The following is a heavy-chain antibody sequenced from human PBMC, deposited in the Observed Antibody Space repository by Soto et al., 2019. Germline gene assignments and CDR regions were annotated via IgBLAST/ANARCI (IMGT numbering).Heavy chain of an antibody. CDR1: GFTFSSYS. V-gene: IGHV3-48*02. CDR2: ISSSSSTI. Sequence: GGSLRLSXAASGFTFSSYSMNWVRQAPGKGLEWVSYISSSSSTIYYADSVKGRFTISRDNAKNSLYLQMNSLRDEDTAVYYCARALRQGVRGVITYYFDYWGQGTLVTVSS. D-gene: IGHD3-10*01. CDR3: ARALRQGVRGVITYYFDY. J-gene: IGHJ4*02.